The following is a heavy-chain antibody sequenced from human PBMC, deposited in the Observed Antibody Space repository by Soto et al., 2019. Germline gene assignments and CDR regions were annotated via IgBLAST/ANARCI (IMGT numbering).Heavy chain of an antibody. J-gene: IGHJ4*02. D-gene: IGHD1-1*01. CDR1: GDSISSSNW. CDR2: IYHSGAT. Sequence: QVQLQESGPGLVKPSGTLSLTCAVSGDSISSSNWWRWVRQAPGKGLEWIGEIYHSGATTYNPSLKSRATISVDPSKNHFSLTLTSVTAADTAVYFCAQDLGTGTDFGGRGTLVTVAS. CDR3: AQDLGTGTDF. V-gene: IGHV4-4*02.